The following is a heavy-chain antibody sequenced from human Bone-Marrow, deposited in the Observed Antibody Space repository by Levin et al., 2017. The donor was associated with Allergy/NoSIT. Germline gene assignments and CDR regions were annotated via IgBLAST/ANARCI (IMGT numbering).Heavy chain of an antibody. J-gene: IGHJ4*02. CDR3: ARAIFASFYFDY. V-gene: IGHV4-30-2*01. CDR2: IYHSGST. Sequence: TSSETLSLTCAVSGASISNNDYSWSWIRQPPGRGLEWIGYIYHSGSTSYNPSLKSRVTMSVDTSKNQISLKLNSVTAADTAVYYCARAIFASFYFDYWGQGALVAVSS. D-gene: IGHD3-3*01. CDR1: GASISNNDYS.